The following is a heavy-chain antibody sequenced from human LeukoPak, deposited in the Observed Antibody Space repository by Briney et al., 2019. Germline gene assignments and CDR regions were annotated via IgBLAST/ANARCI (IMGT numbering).Heavy chain of an antibody. V-gene: IGHV4-59*01. CDR3: ARVRWGSLYYFDY. D-gene: IGHD3-16*01. CDR1: GGSISSYY. CDR2: IYYSGST. J-gene: IGHJ4*02. Sequence: SETLSLTCTVSGGSISSYYWSWIRQPPGKGLEWIGYIYYSGSTNYNPSLKSRVTISVDTSKNQFSLKLSSVTAADTAVYYCARVRWGSLYYFDYWGQGTLVTVSS.